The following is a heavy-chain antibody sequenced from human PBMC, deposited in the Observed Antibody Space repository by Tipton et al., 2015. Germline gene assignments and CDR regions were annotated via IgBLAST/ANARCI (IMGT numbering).Heavy chain of an antibody. CDR2: IYYSGST. Sequence: TLSLTCTVSGDSIHKYYLTWIRQPPGRGLEWIGYIYYSGSTNYNPSLRSRVAMSMDTSKNQFSLKLSSVIAADTAVYFCARDLEHGMDVWGQGTTVTVSS. V-gene: IGHV4-59*01. J-gene: IGHJ6*02. CDR1: GDSIHKYY. CDR3: ARDLEHGMDV.